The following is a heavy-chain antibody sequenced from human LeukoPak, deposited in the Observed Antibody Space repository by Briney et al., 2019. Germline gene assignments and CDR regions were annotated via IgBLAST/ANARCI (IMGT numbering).Heavy chain of an antibody. CDR2: IYSGGST. V-gene: IGHV3-53*01. J-gene: IGHJ4*02. CDR3: ARTLYSGSYYFDY. D-gene: IGHD1-26*01. Sequence: GGSLRLSCAASGFTVSSNYMSWVRQAPGKGLEWVSVIYSGGSTYYADSVKGRFTISRDNSKNTLYLQMNSLRAEDTAVYYCARTLYSGSYYFDYWGQGTLVTVSS. CDR1: GFTVSSNY.